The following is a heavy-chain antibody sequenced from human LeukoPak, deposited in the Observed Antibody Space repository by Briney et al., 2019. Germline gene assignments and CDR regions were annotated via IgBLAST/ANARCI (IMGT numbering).Heavy chain of an antibody. V-gene: IGHV4-30-4*08. J-gene: IGHJ4*02. Sequence: SETLSLTCTVSGGSFSSGDYYWSWMRQPPGKGREWIGYIYYSGSNYYNPALKRRVTIRVDSSKTQFPLKMSVVTGATPAFFYCARVGLGYGYFGYWGQGTLGNVSS. D-gene: IGHD3/OR15-3a*01. CDR3: ARVGLGYGYFGY. CDR1: GGSFSSGDYY. CDR2: IYYSGSN.